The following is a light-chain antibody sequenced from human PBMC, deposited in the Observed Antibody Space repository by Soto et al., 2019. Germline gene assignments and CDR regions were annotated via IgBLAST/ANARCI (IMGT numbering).Light chain of an antibody. CDR2: DAS. CDR3: QHYHYLPIT. Sequence: DIQLTQSPASVSSSAGYRVTITCQASQDVAYYLTWYQQKPGEAPKVLIYDASNLESGVTSRFSGSGSGTDFTFTISSLQPEDLATYYCQHYHYLPITFGRGTRLEIK. CDR1: QDVAYY. J-gene: IGKJ5*01. V-gene: IGKV1-33*01.